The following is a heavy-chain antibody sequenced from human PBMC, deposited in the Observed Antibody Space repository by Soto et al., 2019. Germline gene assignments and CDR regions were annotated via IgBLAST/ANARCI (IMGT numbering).Heavy chain of an antibody. J-gene: IGHJ6*02. CDR2: IYSGGST. CDR3: ARVRDYYYYGMDV. Sequence: GGSLRLSCAASGFTVSSNYMSWVRQAPGKGLEWVSVIYSGGSTYYADSVKGRFTISRHNPKNTLYLQMNSLRAEDTAVYYCARVRDYYYYGMDVWGQGTTVTVSS. V-gene: IGHV3-53*04. CDR1: GFTVSSNY.